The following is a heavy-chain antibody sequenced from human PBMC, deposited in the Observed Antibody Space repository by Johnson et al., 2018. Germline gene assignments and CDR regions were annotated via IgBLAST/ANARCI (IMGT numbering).Heavy chain of an antibody. J-gene: IGHJ5*02. CDR1: GYTLTSSD. CDR2: LDSNSGNT. CDR3: LGGRRGNWFDP. V-gene: IGHV1-8*01. Sequence: QVQLVQSGAEVKKPGASXKVSCKASGYTLTSSDINWVRQATGQGLEWMGWLDSNSGNTGYAQQFQGRVIMTRNTSINTAYMELSSLSSEDTAVYYCLGGRRGNWFDPWGQGTLVTVSS.